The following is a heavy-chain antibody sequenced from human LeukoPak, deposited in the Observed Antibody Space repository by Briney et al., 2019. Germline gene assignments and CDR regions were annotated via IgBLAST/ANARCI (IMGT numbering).Heavy chain of an antibody. D-gene: IGHD5-12*01. Sequence: GGSLRLSCAASGFTFSSYGMSWVRQAPGKGLEWVSAISGSGGSTYYADSVKGRFTISRDNSKNTLYLRMNSLRAEDTAVYYCAKGSGGYSGYDPPYYFDYWGQGTLVTVSS. CDR1: GFTFSSYG. CDR3: AKGSGGYSGYDPPYYFDY. J-gene: IGHJ4*02. CDR2: ISGSGGST. V-gene: IGHV3-23*01.